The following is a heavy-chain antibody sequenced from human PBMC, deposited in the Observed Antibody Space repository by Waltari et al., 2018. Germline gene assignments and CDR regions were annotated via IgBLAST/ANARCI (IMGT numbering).Heavy chain of an antibody. V-gene: IGHV4-34*01. CDR2: INHSGST. Sequence: QVQLQQWGAGLLKPSETLSLTCAVYGGSFSGYDWSWNRQHPGKGLEWIGEINHSGSTNYNPSLKSRVTISVDTSKNQFSLKLSSVTAADTAVYYCARKTYYYDSSGYYQTNFDYWGQGTLVTVSS. CDR3: ARKTYYYDSSGYYQTNFDY. CDR1: GGSFSGYD. J-gene: IGHJ4*02. D-gene: IGHD3-22*01.